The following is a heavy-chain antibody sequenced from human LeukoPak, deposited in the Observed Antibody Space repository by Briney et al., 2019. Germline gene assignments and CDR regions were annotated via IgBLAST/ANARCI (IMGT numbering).Heavy chain of an antibody. CDR1: GFTVSSNY. J-gene: IGHJ6*02. CDR3: ARDSSSWYSSYYYGMDV. D-gene: IGHD6-13*01. V-gene: IGHV3-66*01. CDR2: IYSGGST. Sequence: GGSLRLSCAASGFTVSSNYMSWVRQAPGKGLEWVSVIYSGGSTYYADSVKGRFTISRDNSKNTLYLQMNSLRAEDTAVYYCARDSSSWYSSYYYGMDVWGQGTTVTVSS.